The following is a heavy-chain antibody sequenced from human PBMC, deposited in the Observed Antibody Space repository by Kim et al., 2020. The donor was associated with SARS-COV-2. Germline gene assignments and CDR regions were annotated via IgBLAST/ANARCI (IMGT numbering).Heavy chain of an antibody. CDR1: GGSISSSSYY. V-gene: IGHV4-39*01. CDR2: IYYSGST. CDR3: ARRSLGSSYGYSYWYF. Sequence: SETLSLTCTVSGGSISSSSYYWGWIRQPPGKGLEWIGSIYYSGSTYYNPSLKSRVTISVDTSKNQFSLKLSSVTAADTAVYYCARRSLGSSYGYSYWYF. J-gene: IGHJ2*01. D-gene: IGHD5-18*01.